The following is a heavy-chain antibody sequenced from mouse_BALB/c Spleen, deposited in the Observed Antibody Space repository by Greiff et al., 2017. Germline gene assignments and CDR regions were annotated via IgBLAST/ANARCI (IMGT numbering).Heavy chain of an antibody. CDR2: IWSGGST. D-gene: IGHD3-3*01. Sequence: QVQLQQSGPGLVQPSQSLSITCTVSGFSLTSYGVHWVRQSPGKGLEWLGVIWSGGSTDYNAAFISRLSISKDNSKSQVFFKMNSLQANDTAIYYCARNSGRLGYAMDYWGQGTSVTVSS. J-gene: IGHJ4*01. V-gene: IGHV2-2*02. CDR1: GFSLTSYG. CDR3: ARNSGRLGYAMDY.